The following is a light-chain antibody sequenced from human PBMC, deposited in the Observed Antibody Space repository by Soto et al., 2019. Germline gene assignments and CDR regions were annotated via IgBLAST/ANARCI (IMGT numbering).Light chain of an antibody. CDR2: DVS. J-gene: IGLJ2*01. CDR3: SSYAVNSTLV. CDR1: SSDVGGYNY. Sequence: QSALTQPASVSDSPGQSITISCTGTSSDVGGYNYVSWYQQHPGKAPKLMIYDVSNRPSGVSNRFSASKSGNTASLTISGLQAEDEADYYCSSYAVNSTLVFGGGTKLTVL. V-gene: IGLV2-14*03.